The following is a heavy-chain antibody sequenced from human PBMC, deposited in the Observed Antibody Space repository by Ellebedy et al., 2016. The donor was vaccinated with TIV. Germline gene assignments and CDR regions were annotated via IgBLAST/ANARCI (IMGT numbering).Heavy chain of an antibody. Sequence: MPSETLSLTCTVSGGSISSGGYYWSWIRQHPGKGLEWIGYIYYSGSTYYNPSLKSRVTILVDTSKNQFSLKLSSVTAADTVVYYCARVGTMVRGVIALGMDVWGQGTTVTVSS. V-gene: IGHV4-31*03. CDR3: ARVGTMVRGVIALGMDV. CDR1: GGSISSGGYY. J-gene: IGHJ6*02. D-gene: IGHD3-10*01. CDR2: IYYSGST.